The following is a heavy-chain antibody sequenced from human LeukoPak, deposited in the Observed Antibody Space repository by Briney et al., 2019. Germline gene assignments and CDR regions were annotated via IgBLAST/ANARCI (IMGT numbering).Heavy chain of an antibody. Sequence: ASVKVSCKTSGCTLRNSGMNWVRQAPGQGLEWLAWISGYNGNINYVEKLRDRVTMTIDTSTSTVYMELTSLTSDDTAVYYCARDSGGYQVGNWFDPWGQGTLVTVSS. CDR2: ISGYNGNI. D-gene: IGHD6-25*01. V-gene: IGHV1-18*01. CDR1: GCTLRNSG. J-gene: IGHJ5*02. CDR3: ARDSGGYQVGNWFDP.